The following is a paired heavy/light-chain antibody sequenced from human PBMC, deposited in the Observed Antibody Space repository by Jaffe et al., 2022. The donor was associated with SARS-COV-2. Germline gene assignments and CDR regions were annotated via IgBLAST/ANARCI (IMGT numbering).Light chain of an antibody. J-gene: IGLJ1*01. CDR2: QNA. Sequence: SYELTQPPSVSVSPGQTANITCSGDKLGDKDACWYQQKPGQSPVLIIYQNAKRPSGIPERFSGSNSENTATLTISGTQAMDEADYYCQTWDSSTGVFGTGTKVTVL. CDR1: KLGDKD. CDR3: QTWDSSTGV. V-gene: IGLV3-1*01.
Heavy chain of an antibody. V-gene: IGHV1-46*01. J-gene: IGHJ4*02. Sequence: QVQLVQSGAEVKKPGASVKVSCKASGYTFTSYYLHWVRQAPGQGLEWVGVINPSAGATGHAKKFQGRVTMTRDTSTSTFYLELRRLRSEDTALYYCARGGEWELPIDYWGLGTLVTVAS. CDR2: INPSAGAT. CDR3: ARGGEWELPIDY. D-gene: IGHD1-26*01. CDR1: GYTFTSYY.